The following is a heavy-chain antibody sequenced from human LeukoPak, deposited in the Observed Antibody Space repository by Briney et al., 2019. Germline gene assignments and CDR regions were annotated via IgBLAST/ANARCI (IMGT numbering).Heavy chain of an antibody. CDR1: GFTFSTYA. J-gene: IGHJ6*02. D-gene: IGHD3-3*01. Sequence: GGSLRLSCAASGFTFSTYAMIWVRQAPGKGLEWVSVISGSGGDTYYADSVKGRFTISRDNSKNTLYLQMNSLRAEDTAVYCCAKENGRFLEWLSYGMDVWGQGTTVTVSS. CDR3: AKENGRFLEWLSYGMDV. V-gene: IGHV3-23*01. CDR2: ISGSGGDT.